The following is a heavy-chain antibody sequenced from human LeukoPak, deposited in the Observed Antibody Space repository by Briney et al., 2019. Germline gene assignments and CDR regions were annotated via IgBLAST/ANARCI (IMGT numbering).Heavy chain of an antibody. J-gene: IGHJ4*02. CDR3: AKEWSGRYFDS. D-gene: IGHD2-15*01. CDR1: GFTFSNYA. V-gene: IGHV3-23*01. Sequence: GGSLRLSCAASGFTFSNYAMSWVRQAPGKGLEWVSAISGSGGYTYYADSVKGRFSISRDNSKNTLSLQTNSLRADDTAVYYCAKEWSGRYFDSWGQGTLVTVSS. CDR2: ISGSGGYT.